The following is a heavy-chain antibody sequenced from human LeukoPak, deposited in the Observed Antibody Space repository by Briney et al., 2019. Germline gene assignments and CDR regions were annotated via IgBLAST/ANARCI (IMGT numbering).Heavy chain of an antibody. J-gene: IGHJ4*02. CDR1: GFTFSSYS. Sequence: GGSLRLSCAASGFTFSSYSMNWVRQAPGKGLEWVSSISSSSSYIYYADSVKGRFTIFRDNAKNSLYLQMNSLRAEDTAVYYCARGRGGAIVAAGSPDYWGQGTLVTVSS. D-gene: IGHD6-13*01. CDR2: ISSSSSYI. V-gene: IGHV3-21*01. CDR3: ARGRGGAIVAAGSPDY.